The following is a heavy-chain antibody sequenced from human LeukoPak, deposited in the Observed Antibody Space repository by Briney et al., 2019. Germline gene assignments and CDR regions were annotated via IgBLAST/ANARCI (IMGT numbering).Heavy chain of an antibody. CDR3: ARDRETRGTGFDY. Sequence: SETLSLTCTVSGGSISNGDYYWSWIRQPPGKGLEWIGYIYYSGSTYYNPSLKSRVTISVDTSKNQFSLKLSSVTAADTAVYYCARDRETRGTGFDYWGQGTLVTVSS. D-gene: IGHD3/OR15-3a*01. CDR2: IYYSGST. CDR1: GGSISNGDYY. J-gene: IGHJ4*02. V-gene: IGHV4-30-4*01.